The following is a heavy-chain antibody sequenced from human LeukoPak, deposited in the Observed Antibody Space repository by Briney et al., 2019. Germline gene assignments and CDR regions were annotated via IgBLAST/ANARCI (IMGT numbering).Heavy chain of an antibody. CDR1: GYTFTGYY. CDR3: ASSGVLLWFGEPYYFDY. V-gene: IGHV1-2*02. D-gene: IGHD3-10*01. J-gene: IGHJ4*02. CDR2: INPNSGGT. Sequence: ASVKVSCKASGYTFTGYYMHWVRQAPGQGLEWMGWINPNSGGTNYAQKFQGRVTMTRDTSISTAYMELSRLRSDDTAVYYCASSGVLLWFGEPYYFDYWGQGTLVTVSS.